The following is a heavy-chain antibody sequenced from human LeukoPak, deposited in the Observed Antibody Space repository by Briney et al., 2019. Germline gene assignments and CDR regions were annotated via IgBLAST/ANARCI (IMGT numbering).Heavy chain of an antibody. CDR1: GGSFSGYY. V-gene: IGHV4-34*01. D-gene: IGHD3-22*01. CDR3: ARGSPYYYDSSGLYYFDY. J-gene: IGHJ4*02. CDR2: INHSGST. Sequence: SETLSLTCAVYGGSFSGYYWSWIRQPPGKGLEWFGEINHSGSTNYNPSLKSRVTISVDTSKNQFSLKLSSVTAADTAVYYCARGSPYYYDSSGLYYFDYWGQGTLVTVSS.